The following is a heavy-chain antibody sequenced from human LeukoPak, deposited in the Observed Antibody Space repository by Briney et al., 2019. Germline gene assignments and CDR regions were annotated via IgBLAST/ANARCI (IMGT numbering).Heavy chain of an antibody. CDR2: TKQDGSGK. Sequence: PGGSLRLSCAASGFAFRNFWMSWVRQAPGKGLALVANTKQDGSGKYYVDSVEGRFTVSRDNAKNSLYLHMNRLRAEDTAVYYCARENYNWNPDQGYKVFDYWGQGILVTVSS. CDR3: ARENYNWNPDQGYKVFDY. J-gene: IGHJ4*02. V-gene: IGHV3-7*01. D-gene: IGHD1-20*01. CDR1: GFAFRNFW.